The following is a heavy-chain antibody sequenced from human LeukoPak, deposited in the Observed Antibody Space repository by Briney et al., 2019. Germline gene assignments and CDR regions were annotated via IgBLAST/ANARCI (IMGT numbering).Heavy chain of an antibody. D-gene: IGHD3-22*01. V-gene: IGHV3-30*03. J-gene: IGHJ4*02. CDR3: ARDSPYYGWH. CDR2: ISYDGSNK. CDR1: GFTFSSYG. Sequence: PGRSLRLSCAASGFTFSSYGMHWVRQAPGKGLEWVAVISYDGSNKYYADSVKGRFTISRDNSKNTLYLQMNSLRAEDTAVYYCARDSPYYGWHWGQGTLVTVSS.